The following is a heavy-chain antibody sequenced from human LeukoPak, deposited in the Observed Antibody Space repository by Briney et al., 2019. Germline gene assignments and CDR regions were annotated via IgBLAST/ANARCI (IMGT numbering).Heavy chain of an antibody. CDR1: GGSLSTYY. V-gene: IGHV4-59*01. CDR3: ARGDTAMVKDAFDI. Sequence: PSETLSLTCTVSGGSLSTYYWSWIRQPPGKGLEWTGYIYNSGSTNYSPSLRSRVTISVDTSKNQFSLKLSSVTAADTAVYYCARGDTAMVKDAFDIWGQGTMVTVSS. D-gene: IGHD5-18*01. J-gene: IGHJ3*02. CDR2: IYNSGST.